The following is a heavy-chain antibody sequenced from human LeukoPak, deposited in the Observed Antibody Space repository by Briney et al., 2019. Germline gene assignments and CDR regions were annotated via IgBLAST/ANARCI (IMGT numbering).Heavy chain of an antibody. CDR3: ARDGHCSGGSCYSD. CDR2: IIPIFGTA. Sequence: SVKVSCKASGGTFSSYAISWVRQAPGQGLEWMGGIIPIFGTANYAQKFQGRVTITADESTSTAYMELSSLRSEDTDVYYCARDGHCSGGSCYSDWGQGTLVTVSS. V-gene: IGHV1-69*13. CDR1: GGTFSSYA. D-gene: IGHD2-15*01. J-gene: IGHJ4*02.